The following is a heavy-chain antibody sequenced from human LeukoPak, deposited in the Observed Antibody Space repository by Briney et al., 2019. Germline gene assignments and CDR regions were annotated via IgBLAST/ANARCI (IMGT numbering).Heavy chain of an antibody. CDR2: IYPGDSDT. D-gene: IGHD3-9*01. V-gene: IGHV5-51*01. Sequence: GESLKISCKGSGYSFTSYWIGWVRQMPGKGLEWMGIIYPGDSDTRYSPSFQGQVTISADKSISTAYLQWSSLKASDTAMYYCARCSNTKGYYDILTGYHPGRADAFDIWGQGTMVTVSS. CDR3: ARCSNTKGYYDILTGYHPGRADAFDI. J-gene: IGHJ3*02. CDR1: GYSFTSYW.